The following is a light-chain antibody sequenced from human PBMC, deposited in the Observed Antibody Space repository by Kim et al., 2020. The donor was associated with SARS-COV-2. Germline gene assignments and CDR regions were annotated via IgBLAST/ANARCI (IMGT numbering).Light chain of an antibody. Sequence: SGSPGESATLSCRASQSLSSSLAWYQQKPGQAPRLLISGASTRATGVPARFSGSGSGTEFTLSISSLQSEEFAVYYCQQYNNVPYTFGQGTKLEI. CDR3: QQYNNVPYT. J-gene: IGKJ2*01. CDR2: GAS. V-gene: IGKV3-15*01. CDR1: QSLSSS.